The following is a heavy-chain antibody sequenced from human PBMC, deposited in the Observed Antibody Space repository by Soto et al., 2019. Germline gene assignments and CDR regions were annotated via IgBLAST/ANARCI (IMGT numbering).Heavy chain of an antibody. V-gene: IGHV3-53*01. D-gene: IGHD6-13*01. CDR3: AKGWMDA. J-gene: IGHJ6*01. CDR1: GLTVSSYA. CDR2: IYASDST. Sequence: EVQLVESGGGLIQPGGSLRLSCAVSGLTVSSYAMSWVRQAPGEGLEWVSVIYASDSTHYADSVKGRFTISRDNSKNTLFVQMNGLTDEDTTVYYCAKGWMDAWGQGTTVTVSA.